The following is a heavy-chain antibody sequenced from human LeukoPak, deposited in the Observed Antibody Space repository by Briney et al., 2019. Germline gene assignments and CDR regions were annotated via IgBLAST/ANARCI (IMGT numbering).Heavy chain of an antibody. CDR2: ISKSSSYI. CDR1: GFTFSSYS. D-gene: IGHD3-22*01. J-gene: IGHJ4*02. V-gene: IGHV3-21*04. Sequence: GGSLRLSCAASGFTFSSYSMNWVRQAPGKGLEWVSSISKSSSYIYYADSLKGRFTISRDNSKNTLYLQMNSLRAEDTAVYYCARDYYDSSGYPSWGYWGQGTLVTVSS. CDR3: ARDYYDSSGYPSWGY.